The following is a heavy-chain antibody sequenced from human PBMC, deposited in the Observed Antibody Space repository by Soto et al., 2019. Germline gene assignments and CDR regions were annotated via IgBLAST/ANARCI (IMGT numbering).Heavy chain of an antibody. CDR1: GITFSPAW. D-gene: IGHD4-17*01. CDR2: INSKADVDTQ. CDR3: CVVKRLDQYTTSCYWFDP. Sequence: GGSRRLSGAASGITFSPAWMRWGRHAPGKGRDWGWRINSKADVDTQDYGAPVRGRFTMSRDDAKDALYLQMNSLTIEYTGVYHCCVVKRLDQYTTSCYWFDPWGPGTLVTVSS. V-gene: IGHV3-15*01. J-gene: IGHJ5*02.